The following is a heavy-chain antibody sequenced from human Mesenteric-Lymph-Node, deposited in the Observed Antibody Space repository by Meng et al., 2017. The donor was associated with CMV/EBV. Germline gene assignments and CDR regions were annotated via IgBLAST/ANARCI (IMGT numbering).Heavy chain of an antibody. J-gene: IGHJ6*02. CDR2: VNWNGGTT. D-gene: IGHD3-3*01. V-gene: IGHV3-20*04. Sequence: GESLKISCAASGFTFRDYGMTWVRQAPGKGLEWVSGVNWNGGTTSYADSVKGRFTVSRDNAKNSLHLQMNSLRAEDTAVYYCARGSSSWSGYFWRDYGMDVWGQGTTVTVSS. CDR3: ARGSSSWSGYFWRDYGMDV. CDR1: GFTFRDYG.